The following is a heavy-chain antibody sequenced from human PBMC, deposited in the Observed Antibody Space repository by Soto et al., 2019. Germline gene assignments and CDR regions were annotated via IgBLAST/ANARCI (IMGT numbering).Heavy chain of an antibody. CDR3: ARGGGYSSSSGDWFDP. V-gene: IGHV1-18*04. CDR1: GYTFTSCG. J-gene: IGHJ5*02. Sequence: VASVKVSCKASGYTFTSCGISWVRQAPGQGLEWMGWISAYNGNTNYAQKLQGRVTMTTDTSTSTAYMELRSLRSDDTAVYYCARGGGYSSSSGDWFDPWGQGTLVTVSS. CDR2: ISAYNGNT. D-gene: IGHD6-6*01.